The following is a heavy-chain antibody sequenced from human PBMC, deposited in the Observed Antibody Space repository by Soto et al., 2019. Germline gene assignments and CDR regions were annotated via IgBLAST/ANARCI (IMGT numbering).Heavy chain of an antibody. CDR3: ARGWCTILAPLP. CDR2: INSNSGAT. CDR1: GYTFTGYF. J-gene: IGHJ5*02. Sequence: QVQLVQSGAEVKKPGASVKVSCKASGYTFTGYFMHWVLQAPGQGLEWMGWINSNSGATKYAQKFQGRVTLSRDTSSSTAYMELRGLRSDDTAVYYCARGWCTILAPLPWGQGTLVTFSS. D-gene: IGHD6-19*01. V-gene: IGHV1-2*02.